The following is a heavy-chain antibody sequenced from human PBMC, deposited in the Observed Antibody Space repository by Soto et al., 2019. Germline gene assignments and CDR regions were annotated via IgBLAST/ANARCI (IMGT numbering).Heavy chain of an antibody. J-gene: IGHJ4*02. CDR2: IYYRGNT. V-gene: IGHV4-59*08. Sequence: SETLFLTCTVSGGSINNYYWSWIRQPPGKGLEWIGYIYYRGNTNYNPSLKSRVTISLDTPKNQFSLKLSSVTAADTAVYYCARHPGYYDILTGYTTYYFDYWGQGILVTVSS. CDR3: ARHPGYYDILTGYTTYYFDY. CDR1: GGSINNYY. D-gene: IGHD3-9*01.